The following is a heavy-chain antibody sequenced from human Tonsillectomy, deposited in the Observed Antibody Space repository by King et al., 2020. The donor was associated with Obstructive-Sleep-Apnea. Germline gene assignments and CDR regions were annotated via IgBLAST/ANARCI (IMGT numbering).Heavy chain of an antibody. CDR3: ARYYGSGSYLGYYYYYGMDV. J-gene: IGHJ6*02. CDR1: GGSISSYY. CDR2: IYYSGST. Sequence: QLQESGPGLVKPSETLSLTCTVSGGSISSYYWSWIRQPPGKGLEWIGYIYYSGSTNYNPSLKSRVTISVDTSKNQFSLKLSSVTAADTAVYYCARYYGSGSYLGYYYYYGMDVWGQGTTVTVSS. D-gene: IGHD3-10*01. V-gene: IGHV4-59*01.